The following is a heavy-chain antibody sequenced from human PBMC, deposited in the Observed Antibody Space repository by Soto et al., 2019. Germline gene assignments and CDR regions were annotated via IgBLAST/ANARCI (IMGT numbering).Heavy chain of an antibody. CDR3: ARVMVRGVIRVPAPLLVEFNWFDP. D-gene: IGHD3-10*01. Sequence: GASVKVSCKASGYTFTRYGIIWVRQAPGEGLEWMGWISAYNGDTHYAQSLQGRLTMTTDTSTSTVYMELRWLGSDDTAVYYCARVMVRGVIRVPAPLLVEFNWFDPWGQGTLVTVSS. CDR1: GYTFTRYG. V-gene: IGHV1-18*01. CDR2: ISAYNGDT. J-gene: IGHJ5*02.